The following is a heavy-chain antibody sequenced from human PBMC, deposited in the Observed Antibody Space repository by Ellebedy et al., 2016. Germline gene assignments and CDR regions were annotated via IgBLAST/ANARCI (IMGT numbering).Heavy chain of an antibody. D-gene: IGHD2-15*01. J-gene: IGHJ4*02. CDR1: GFTFSYYW. Sequence: GESLKISCAASGFTFSYYWMSWVRQAPGKGLEWVANIKHGGSDKYYVDSVKGRFTISRDNSKNLLYLQMNSLRADDTAVYYCAGGFDYWGQGTLVTVAS. V-gene: IGHV3-7*01. CDR3: AGGFDY. CDR2: IKHGGSDK.